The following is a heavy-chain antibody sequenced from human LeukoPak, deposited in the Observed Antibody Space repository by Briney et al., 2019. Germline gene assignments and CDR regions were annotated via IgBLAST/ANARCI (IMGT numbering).Heavy chain of an antibody. Sequence: PSETLSLTCAVYGGSFSGYYWSWIRQPPGKGLEWIGEIHHSGSTNYNPSLKSRVTMSVDTSKNQFSLKLSSVTAADTAVYYCAGFERWQQLGDYWGQGTLVTVSS. CDR3: AGFERWQQLGDY. D-gene: IGHD5-24*01. V-gene: IGHV4-34*01. CDR1: GGSFSGYY. CDR2: IHHSGST. J-gene: IGHJ4*02.